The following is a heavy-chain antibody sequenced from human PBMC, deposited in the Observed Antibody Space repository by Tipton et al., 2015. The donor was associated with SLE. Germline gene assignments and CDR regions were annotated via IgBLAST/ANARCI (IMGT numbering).Heavy chain of an antibody. J-gene: IGHJ4*02. D-gene: IGHD3-3*01. CDR3: AKDHEGYDFWSGYFDY. Sequence: SLRLSCADSGFTFSSYSMNWVRQAPGKGLEWVSYIDTGKTIINYADSVKGRFTISRDDAKNSLYLQMNSLGAEDTAVYYCAKDHEGYDFWSGYFDYWGQGTLVTVSS. CDR2: IDTGKTII. CDR1: GFTFSSYS. V-gene: IGHV3-48*01.